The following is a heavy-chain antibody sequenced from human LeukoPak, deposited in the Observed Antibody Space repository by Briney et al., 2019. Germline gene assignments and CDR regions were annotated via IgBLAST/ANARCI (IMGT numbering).Heavy chain of an antibody. CDR1: GFTFSNAW. D-gene: IGHD7-27*01. J-gene: IGHJ4*02. CDR2: IKSKTDGGTT. Sequence: GGSLRLSCAASGFTFSNAWMNWVRQPPGKGLEWVGRIKSKTDGGTTDYAAPVKGRFTISRGDSKHTLYLQVNSLKTEDTAVYYCTTGNWGSFSYWGQGTLVTVSS. CDR3: TTGNWGSFSY. V-gene: IGHV3-15*01.